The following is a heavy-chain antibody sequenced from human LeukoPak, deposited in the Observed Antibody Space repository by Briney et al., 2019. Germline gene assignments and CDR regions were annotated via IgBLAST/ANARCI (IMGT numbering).Heavy chain of an antibody. J-gene: IGHJ5*02. D-gene: IGHD3-10*01. CDR1: GFTFSSYA. CDR3: AKDGLARGANRFGP. V-gene: IGHV3-23*01. CDR2: LSGDRGNI. Sequence: GGSLRLSCAASGFTFSSYAMSWVRQAPGKGLEWFSALSGDRGNIYYADSVKGRFTISRDNSKNTLYLQMNSLRVEDTAVYYCAKDGLARGANRFGPWGQGTLVTVSS.